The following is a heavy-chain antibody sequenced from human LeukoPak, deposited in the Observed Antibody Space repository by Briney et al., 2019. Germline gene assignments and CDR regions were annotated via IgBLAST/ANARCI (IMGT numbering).Heavy chain of an antibody. D-gene: IGHD3-22*01. CDR1: GGSFSGYY. Sequence: PSETLSLTCAVYGGSFSGYYWSWIRQPPGKGLEWIGEINHSGSTNYNPSLKSRVTISVDTSKNQFSLKLSSVTAADTAVYYCARATRQYYYDSSGYFSLFDYWGQGTLVTVSS. CDR2: INHSGST. CDR3: ARATRQYYYDSSGYFSLFDY. J-gene: IGHJ4*02. V-gene: IGHV4-34*01.